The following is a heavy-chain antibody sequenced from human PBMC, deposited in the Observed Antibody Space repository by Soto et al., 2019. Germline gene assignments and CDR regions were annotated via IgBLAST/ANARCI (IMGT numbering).Heavy chain of an antibody. Sequence: QVQLVQSGAEVKKPGSSVKVSCKASGGTFSSYAISWVRQAPGQGLEWMGGIIPIFGTANYAQKFQGRVTITADEYTSTAYMELSSLRSEDTAVYYCAVGGYSYGFYGYGMDVWCQGTTVTVSS. CDR3: AVGGYSYGFYGYGMDV. J-gene: IGHJ6*02. CDR2: IIPIFGTA. D-gene: IGHD5-18*01. V-gene: IGHV1-69*01. CDR1: GGTFSSYA.